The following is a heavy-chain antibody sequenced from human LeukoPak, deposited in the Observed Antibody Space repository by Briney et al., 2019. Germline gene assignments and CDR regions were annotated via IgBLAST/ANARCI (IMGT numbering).Heavy chain of an antibody. CDR2: THPSSGGT. CDR1: GYTFTNFY. CDR3: ARMTHGSGASYSHFDY. V-gene: IGHV1-2*02. D-gene: IGHD3-10*01. Sequence: GASVKVSCKASGYTFTNFYMHWVRQAPGQGLEWMGWTHPSSGGTRYEERFHGRVTMTRDMSTSPAYMELSSLTSDDPAVYYCARMTHGSGASYSHFDYWSQETLVTVSS. J-gene: IGHJ4*02.